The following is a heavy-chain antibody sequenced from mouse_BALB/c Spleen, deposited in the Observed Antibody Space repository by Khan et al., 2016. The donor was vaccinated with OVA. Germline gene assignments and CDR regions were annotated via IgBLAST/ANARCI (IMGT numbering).Heavy chain of an antibody. CDR3: ARLYYSWFAN. D-gene: IGHD2-1*01. Sequence: QVQLQQPGAELVKPGASVKLSCKASGYTFTNFWIHWVKQRPGQGLEWIGEINPSNGRTNNNEKFKSKDTLTVDKFSSTAYMQLSSLTSEDSAVYYCARLYYSWFANWGHGTLVTVSA. V-gene: IGHV1S81*02. CDR1: GYTFTNFW. CDR2: INPSNGRT. J-gene: IGHJ3*01.